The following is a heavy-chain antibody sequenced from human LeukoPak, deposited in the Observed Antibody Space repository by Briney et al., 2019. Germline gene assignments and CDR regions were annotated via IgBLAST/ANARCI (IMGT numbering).Heavy chain of an antibody. D-gene: IGHD6-19*01. CDR3: PRQSYASGWNPFDY. CDR1: GFTFSNYA. J-gene: IGHJ4*02. V-gene: IGHV3-23*01. Sequence: GGSLRLSCAASGFTFSNYAMSWVRQAPGKGLECVSTVSGGGITTYYPDSARGRFTISRDNSKNTLYLQMNSLTAEDTAVYYCPRQSYASGWNPFDYWGQGILVTVSS. CDR2: VSGGGITT.